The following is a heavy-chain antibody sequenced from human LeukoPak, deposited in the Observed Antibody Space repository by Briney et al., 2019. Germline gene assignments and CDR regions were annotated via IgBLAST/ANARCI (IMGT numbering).Heavy chain of an antibody. V-gene: IGHV1-2*02. CDR2: ISPNSGDT. CDR3: ARYPVASTQGHDAFDI. J-gene: IGHJ3*02. Sequence: ASVKVSCKASGYTFTGYYIHWVRQAPGQGLEWMGWISPNSGDTNFAQKFQDRVTMTRDTSISTAYMEMSRLRPDDTAVYYCARYPVASTQGHDAFDIWGQGTMVTVSS. D-gene: IGHD6-19*01. CDR1: GYTFTGYY.